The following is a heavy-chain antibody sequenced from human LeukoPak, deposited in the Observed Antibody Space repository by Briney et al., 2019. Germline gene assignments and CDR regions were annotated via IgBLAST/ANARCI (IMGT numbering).Heavy chain of an antibody. CDR3: AAGGDYYYHMDV. Sequence: GGSLRLSCAASGFSLNTYSMNWVRQAPGKGLAWVLYISSSSTTIYYADSVKGRFTISRDNAKNSVYLQMNSLRAEDTAVYHCAAGGDYYYHMDVWGKGTTVTVSS. CDR1: GFSLNTYS. J-gene: IGHJ6*03. D-gene: IGHD3-10*01. V-gene: IGHV3-48*04. CDR2: ISSSSTTI.